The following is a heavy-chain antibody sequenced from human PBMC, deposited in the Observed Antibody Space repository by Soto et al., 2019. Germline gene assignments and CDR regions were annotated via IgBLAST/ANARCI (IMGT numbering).Heavy chain of an antibody. D-gene: IGHD6-13*01. CDR1: GFTFRGYW. Sequence: GGSLRLSCAASGFTFRGYWMHWVRQVPGKGLVWVSRINSDGSSTSYADSVKGRFTISRDNAKNTLYLQMNSLGVEDTAVYYCAGVGYSSSWRDFGMDVWGQGTTVTVSS. J-gene: IGHJ6*02. CDR2: INSDGSST. CDR3: AGVGYSSSWRDFGMDV. V-gene: IGHV3-74*01.